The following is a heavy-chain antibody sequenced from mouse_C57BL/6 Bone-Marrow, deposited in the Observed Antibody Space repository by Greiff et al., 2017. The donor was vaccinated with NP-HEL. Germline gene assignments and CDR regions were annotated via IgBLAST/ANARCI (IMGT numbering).Heavy chain of an antibody. CDR3: TPNSLFDY. Sequence: EVQLQQSGAELVRPGASVKLSCTASGFNIKDDYMHWVKQRPEQGLEWIGWIDPENGDTEYASKFQGKATITADTSSNTAYLQLSVLTSEDTAVYYSTPNSLFDYWGQGTTLTVSS. J-gene: IGHJ2*01. CDR1: GFNIKDDY. CDR2: IDPENGDT. V-gene: IGHV14-4*01. D-gene: IGHD4-1*01.